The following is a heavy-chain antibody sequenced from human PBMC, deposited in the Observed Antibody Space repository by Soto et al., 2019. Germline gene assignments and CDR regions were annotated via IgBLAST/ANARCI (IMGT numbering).Heavy chain of an antibody. D-gene: IGHD2-15*01. J-gene: IGHJ5*02. CDR3: ARYLNCRGGICDSDWFDP. CDR2: ISSTSNYI. CDR1: GFTFSDYS. Sequence: EVQLVESGGGLVKPGGSLRLSCVDSGFTFSDYSMNWDRQTPGQGLEWVASISSTSNYIYYADSVTGRFTISRDKAKSSLYLQMSRLRAEDTAVYYCARYLNCRGGICDSDWFDPWGQGTLVTVSS. V-gene: IGHV3-21*01.